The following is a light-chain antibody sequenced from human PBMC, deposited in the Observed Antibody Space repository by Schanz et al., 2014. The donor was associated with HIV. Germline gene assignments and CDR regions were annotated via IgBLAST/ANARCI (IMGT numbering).Light chain of an antibody. CDR2: GAS. CDR1: QSVGTN. CDR3: QQYDNWPRT. V-gene: IGKV3-15*01. J-gene: IGKJ1*01. Sequence: EIVMTQSPATLSVSPGESATLSCRASQSVGTNVGWYQQRPGQAPSLLIYGASTRATNIPARFSGSGSATEFTLTISSLQSEDVAVYYCQQYDNWPRTFGQGTKV.